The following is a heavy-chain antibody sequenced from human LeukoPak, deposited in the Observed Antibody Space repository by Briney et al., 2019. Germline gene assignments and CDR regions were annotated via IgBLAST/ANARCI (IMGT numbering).Heavy chain of an antibody. CDR2: VYDTGST. V-gene: IGHV4-59*01. J-gene: IGHJ4*02. Sequence: SETLSLTCTVSGGSINDYYLSWIRQPPGKGLEWIGYVYDTGSTSYNPPLKSRVSMSVDTSTNQFSLMLSSVTAADTAMYYCARGTKTGYTGYDWNNWGQGSLVTVSS. D-gene: IGHD5-12*01. CDR1: GGSINDYY. CDR3: ARGTKTGYTGYDWNN.